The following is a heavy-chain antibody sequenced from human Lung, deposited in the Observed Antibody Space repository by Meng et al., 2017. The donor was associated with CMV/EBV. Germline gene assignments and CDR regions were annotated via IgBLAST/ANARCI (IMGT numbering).Heavy chain of an antibody. CDR3: ARGHYGDSSDYFDF. V-gene: IGHV4-59*01. CDR2: IYYNRGT. CDR1: GGSISHYC. Sequence: SXTLSLXCTVSGGSISHYCWNWIRQPPGKGLEWIGYIYYNRGTNYNPSLKGRVTISLETSKNQFFLKLSSVTAADTAVYYCARGHYGDSSDYFDFWGQGTPVTVSS. J-gene: IGHJ4*02. D-gene: IGHD4/OR15-4a*01.